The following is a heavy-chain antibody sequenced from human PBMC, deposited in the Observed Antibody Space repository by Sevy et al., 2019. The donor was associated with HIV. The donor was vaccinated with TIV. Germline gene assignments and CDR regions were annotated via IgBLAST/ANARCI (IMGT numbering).Heavy chain of an antibody. Sequence: GGSLRLSCAASGFTFSSYAMHWVRQAPGKGLEWVAVISYDGSNKYYADSVKGRFTISRDNSKNTLYLQMNSLRAEDTAMYYCARDLTRIFDYWGQGTLVTVSS. J-gene: IGHJ4*02. CDR1: GFTFSSYA. D-gene: IGHD3-9*01. CDR3: ARDLTRIFDY. CDR2: ISYDGSNK. V-gene: IGHV3-30-3*01.